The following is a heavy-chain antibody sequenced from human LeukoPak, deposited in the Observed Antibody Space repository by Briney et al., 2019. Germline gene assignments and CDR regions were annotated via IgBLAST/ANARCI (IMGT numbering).Heavy chain of an antibody. CDR1: GGSISRYY. CDR3: ARYMDSGSALDY. CDR2: IYSSGST. D-gene: IGHD1-26*01. J-gene: IGHJ4*02. Sequence: PSETLSLTCTVSGGSISRYYWSWIRQPAGKGLEWIGRIYSSGSTNYNPSLKSRVTMSVDTSKNQFSLMLSSVTAADTAVYYCARYMDSGSALDYWGQGTLVTVSS. V-gene: IGHV4-4*07.